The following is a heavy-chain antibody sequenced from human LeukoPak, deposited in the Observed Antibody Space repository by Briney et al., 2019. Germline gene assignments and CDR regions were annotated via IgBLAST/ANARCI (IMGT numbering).Heavy chain of an antibody. J-gene: IGHJ4*02. CDR3: VRAYGDSVGPVYYFDS. Sequence: GGSLRLSCGASGFTFSNYSMHWARKAPGKGLEGVSSISSRRSYIYYADSVRGRFTISRDNAKNSLYLQVNSLRAEDTAVYYCVRAYGDSVGPVYYFDSWGQGSLVTVSS. V-gene: IGHV3-21*01. CDR1: GFTFSNYS. D-gene: IGHD4-17*01. CDR2: ISSRRSYI.